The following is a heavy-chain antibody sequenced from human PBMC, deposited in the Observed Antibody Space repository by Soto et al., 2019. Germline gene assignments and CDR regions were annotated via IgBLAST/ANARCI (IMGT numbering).Heavy chain of an antibody. V-gene: IGHV3-66*01. Sequence: GGSLRLSCAASGFDASVNFMTWVRQAPGKGLEWVSSINNAGTTFYADSVKGRFAVSRDDSKNTLFLQMNSLRVEDTAMYYCVRENYYYGMDVWGQGTAVTVSS. CDR3: VRENYYYGMDV. J-gene: IGHJ6*02. CDR1: GFDASVNF. CDR2: INNAGTT.